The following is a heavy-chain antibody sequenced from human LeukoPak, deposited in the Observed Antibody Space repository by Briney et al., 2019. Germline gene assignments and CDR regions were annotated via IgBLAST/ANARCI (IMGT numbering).Heavy chain of an antibody. CDR3: ARHVVEYYDFWSGYYEGNWFDP. J-gene: IGHJ5*02. V-gene: IGHV4-34*01. CDR2: INHSGRT. Sequence: SETLSLTCAVSGGSLSGNYWSWIRQPPGKGLEWIGEINHSGRTKYNPSLKSRVTISVDTSKNQFSLKLSSVTAADTAVYYCARHVVEYYDFWSGYYEGNWFDPWGQGTLVTVSS. D-gene: IGHD3-3*01. CDR1: GGSLSGNY.